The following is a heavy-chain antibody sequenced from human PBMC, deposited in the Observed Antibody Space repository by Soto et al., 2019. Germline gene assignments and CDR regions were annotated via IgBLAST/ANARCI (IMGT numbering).Heavy chain of an antibody. CDR3: ARSLDVAAADDWFDP. CDR2: IIPIFGTA. D-gene: IGHD6-13*01. V-gene: IGHV1-69*13. J-gene: IGHJ5*02. Sequence: SVKVSCKASGGTFSSYAISWVRQAPGQGLEWMGGIIPIFGTANYAQKFQGRVTITADESTSTAYMELSSLRSEDTAVYYCARSLDVAAADDWFDPWGQGTLVTVSS. CDR1: GGTFSSYA.